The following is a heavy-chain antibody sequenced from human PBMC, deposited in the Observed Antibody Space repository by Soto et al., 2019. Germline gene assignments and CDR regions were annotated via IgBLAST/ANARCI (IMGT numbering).Heavy chain of an antibody. J-gene: IGHJ4*02. CDR2: IFSNDEK. Sequence: QVTLKESGPVLVKPTEPLTLTCTVSGFSLSNARMGVSWIRQPPGKALEWLAHIFSNDEKSYRTSLKSKLTIPKDPSKSQVVLTMTNMDPVDTATYYGARIRGDRLVIANNPFDYWGQGTLVTVSS. V-gene: IGHV2-26*01. CDR1: GFSLSNARMG. CDR3: ARIRGDRLVIANNPFDY. D-gene: IGHD3-9*01.